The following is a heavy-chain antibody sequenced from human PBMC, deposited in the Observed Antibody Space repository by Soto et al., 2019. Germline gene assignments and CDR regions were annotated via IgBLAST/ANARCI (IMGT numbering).Heavy chain of an antibody. V-gene: IGHV4-31*03. CDR2: IYYSGST. CDR3: ARQDSSGYYNDY. D-gene: IGHD3-22*01. J-gene: IGHJ4*02. CDR1: GGSISSGGYY. Sequence: SETLSLTCTVSGGSISSGGYYWSWIRQHPGKGLEWIGYIYYSGSTYYNPSLKSRVTISVDTSKNQFSLKLSSVTAADTAVYYCARQDSSGYYNDYWGQGTLVTVPS.